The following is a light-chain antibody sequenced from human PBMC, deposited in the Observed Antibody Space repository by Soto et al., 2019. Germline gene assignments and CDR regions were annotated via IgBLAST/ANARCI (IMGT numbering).Light chain of an antibody. V-gene: IGKV1-39*01. CDR1: QSIDSY. CDR2: AAS. CDR3: QQTYSSLIT. J-gene: IGKJ5*01. Sequence: DIRMTRAPSCVCSSLVGIVTITFRASQSIDSYLNWHQHIPGKAPKLLIYAASTLQSGVPSRFSGSGSGTDFTLTISILQPEDFATYYCQQTYSSLITFGQGTRLEIK.